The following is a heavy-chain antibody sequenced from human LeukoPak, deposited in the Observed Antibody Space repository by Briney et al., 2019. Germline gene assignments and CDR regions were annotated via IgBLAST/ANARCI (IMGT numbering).Heavy chain of an antibody. CDR3: ARLHSAIYYGDAFDI. Sequence: GGSLRLSCAVSGFTFSGFWMSWSRQAPGKGLEWVAKIKEDGSEKYYVDSVKGRFTVSRDNVKNSLFLQMNSLRAEDMAAYYCARLHSAIYYGDAFDIWGQGTMVTVSS. V-gene: IGHV3-7*03. J-gene: IGHJ3*02. CDR1: GFTFSGFW. D-gene: IGHD1-26*01. CDR2: IKEDGSEK.